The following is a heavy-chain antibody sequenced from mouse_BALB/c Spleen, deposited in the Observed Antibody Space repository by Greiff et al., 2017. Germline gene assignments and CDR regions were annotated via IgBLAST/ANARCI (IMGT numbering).Heavy chain of an antibody. Sequence: QVQLQQSGPELVKPGASEKISCKASGYAFSSSWMNWVKQRPGQGLEWIGRIYPGDGDTNYNGKFKGKATLTADKSSSTAYMQLSSLTSVDSAVYFCAREGYGEYYYAMDYWGQGTSVTVSS. CDR3: AREGYGEYYYAMDY. J-gene: IGHJ4*01. D-gene: IGHD2-2*01. CDR1: GYAFSSSW. CDR2: IYPGDGDT. V-gene: IGHV1-82*01.